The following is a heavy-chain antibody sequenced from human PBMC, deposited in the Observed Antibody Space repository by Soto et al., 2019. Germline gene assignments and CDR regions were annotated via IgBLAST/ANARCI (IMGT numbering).Heavy chain of an antibody. CDR2: ISYDGSNK. V-gene: IGHV3-30*18. D-gene: IGHD5-18*01. CDR1: GFTFSSYG. CDR3: AKETDTAYFDY. J-gene: IGHJ4*02. Sequence: QVQLVESGGGVVQPGRSLRLSCAASGFTFSSYGMHWVRQAPGKGLEWVAVISYDGSNKYYADSVKGRFTISSDNSKNTLYLQMNSLRAEDTAVYYCAKETDTAYFDYWGQGTLVTVSS.